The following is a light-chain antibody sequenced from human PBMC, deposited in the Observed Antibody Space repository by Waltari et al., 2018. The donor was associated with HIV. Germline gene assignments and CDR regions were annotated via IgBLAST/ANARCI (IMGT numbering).Light chain of an antibody. V-gene: IGKV2-28*01. CDR1: QHLLDSHGYTY. CDR3: MQRLQTPQVT. Sequence: IVMTQSPLSLPVTPGEPASIFCRSSQHLLDSHGYTYLDWYLQKPGQSPQRLIYLGSNRAAGVPDRFSGSGSGTDCTLDISKVEAADVGVYYCMQRLQTPQVTFGGGTKVEIK. J-gene: IGKJ4*01. CDR2: LGS.